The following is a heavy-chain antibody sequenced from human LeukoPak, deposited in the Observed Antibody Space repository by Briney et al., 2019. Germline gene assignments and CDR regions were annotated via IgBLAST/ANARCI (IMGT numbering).Heavy chain of an antibody. D-gene: IGHD3-10*01. CDR1: GYSISSGYY. CDR3: AREQDYYGSGSPGGY. V-gene: IGHV4-38-2*02. Sequence: SETLSLTCAVSGYSISSGYYWGWIRQPPGKGLEWIGSIYHSGSTYYSPSLKSRVTISVDTSKNQFSLKLSSVTAADTAVYYCAREQDYYGSGSPGGYWGQGTLVTVSS. J-gene: IGHJ4*02. CDR2: IYHSGST.